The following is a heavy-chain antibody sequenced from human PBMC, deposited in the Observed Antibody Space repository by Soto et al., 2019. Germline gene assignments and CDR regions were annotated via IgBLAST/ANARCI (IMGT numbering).Heavy chain of an antibody. D-gene: IGHD5-18*01. V-gene: IGHV3-11*01. CDR2: ISSSGSTI. CDR1: GFTFSDYY. Sequence: PGGSLRLSCAASGFTFSDYYMSWIRQAPGKGLEWVSYISSSGSTIYYADSVKGRFTISRDNAKNSLYLQMNSLRAEDTAVYYCARGTRAPSYTAVVGDPKYYYYMDVWGKGTTVTVSS. CDR3: ARGTRAPSYTAVVGDPKYYYYMDV. J-gene: IGHJ6*03.